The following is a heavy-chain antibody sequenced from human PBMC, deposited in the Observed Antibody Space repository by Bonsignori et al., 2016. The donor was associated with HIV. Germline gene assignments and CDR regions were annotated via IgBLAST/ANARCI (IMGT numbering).Heavy chain of an antibody. CDR2: IKSKTDGGTT. V-gene: IGHV3-15*01. Sequence: WIRQPPGKGLEWVGRIKSKTDGGTTDYAAPVKGRFTISRDDSKNTLYLQMNSLKTEDTAVYYCTTPRRLGTFDIWGQGTMVTVSS. J-gene: IGHJ3*02. CDR3: TTPRRLGTFDI.